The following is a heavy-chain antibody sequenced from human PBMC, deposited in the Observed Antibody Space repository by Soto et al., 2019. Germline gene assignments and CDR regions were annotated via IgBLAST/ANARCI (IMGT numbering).Heavy chain of an antibody. CDR2: IYHSGST. J-gene: IGHJ3*02. D-gene: IGHD3-22*01. CDR1: GGSISSGGYS. V-gene: IGHV4-30-2*01. CDR3: AREGYDSSCYGAFDI. Sequence: QLQLQESGSGLVKPSQTLSLTCAVSGGSISSGGYSWSWIRQPPGKGLEWIGYIYHSGSTYYNPSLKSRVNISVDRSKNQFSLKLSSVTAADTAVYYCAREGYDSSCYGAFDIWGQGTMVTVSS.